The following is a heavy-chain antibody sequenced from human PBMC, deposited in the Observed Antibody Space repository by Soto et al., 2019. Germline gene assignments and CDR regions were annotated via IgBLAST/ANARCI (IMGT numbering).Heavy chain of an antibody. J-gene: IGHJ5*02. CDR1: GASISNTEW. CDR2: VHHSGNT. CDR3: ARRGVYYYGSGLSGFDP. Sequence: SETLSLTCTVSGASISNTEWWHWVRQPPGKGLEWIGEVHHSGNTNYNPSLKSRVTMSVDTSKNQFSLKLSSVTAADTAVYYCARRGVYYYGSGLSGFDPWGQGTLVTVSS. V-gene: IGHV4-4*02. D-gene: IGHD3-10*01.